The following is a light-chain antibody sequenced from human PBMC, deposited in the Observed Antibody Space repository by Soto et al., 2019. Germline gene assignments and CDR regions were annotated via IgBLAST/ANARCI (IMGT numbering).Light chain of an antibody. V-gene: IGKV1-5*03. Sequence: DIQMTQSPSTLSASVGDRVTITCRASQTISTLLAWYQQRPGKAPNLLIYKASSLESGVPSRFSGSGSGTECTLTISSLQPDDFATYFCQQYSTCPWTFGQGTKVEVK. J-gene: IGKJ1*01. CDR2: KAS. CDR1: QTISTL. CDR3: QQYSTCPWT.